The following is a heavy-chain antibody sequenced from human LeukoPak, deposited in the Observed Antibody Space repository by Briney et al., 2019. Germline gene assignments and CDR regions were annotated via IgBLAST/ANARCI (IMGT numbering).Heavy chain of an antibody. V-gene: IGHV3-30-3*01. CDR1: GFTFNNYA. CDR3: AIRADILLLPAAHGP. Sequence: GRSLRLSCAASGFTFNNYAMHWVRQAPGKGLEWVAVISYDGTIKYYADSVKGRFTVSRDNSKNTLYLQMNRLRAEDTAVFYCAIRADILLLPAAHGPWGQGTLVIVSS. J-gene: IGHJ5*02. D-gene: IGHD2-2*01. CDR2: ISYDGTIK.